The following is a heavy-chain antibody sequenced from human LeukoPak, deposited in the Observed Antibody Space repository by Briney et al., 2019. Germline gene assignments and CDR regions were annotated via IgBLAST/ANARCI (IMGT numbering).Heavy chain of an antibody. J-gene: IGHJ4*02. CDR1: GFTFSNYG. CDR2: IRYDGNDK. CDR3: AKVAALAGFDAFYFDY. V-gene: IGHV3-30*02. Sequence: GGSLRLSCSASGFTFSNYGMHWVRQAPGKGLEWVAFIRYDGNDKYYADSVKGRFTISRDNSKNTLYLQMNSLRAEDTAVYYCAKVAALAGFDAFYFDYWGQGTLVTVSS. D-gene: IGHD6-13*01.